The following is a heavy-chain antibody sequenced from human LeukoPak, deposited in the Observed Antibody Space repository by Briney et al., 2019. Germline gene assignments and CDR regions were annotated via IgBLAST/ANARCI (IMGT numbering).Heavy chain of an antibody. J-gene: IGHJ5*02. CDR2: ISAYNGNT. V-gene: IGHV1-18*01. CDR3: AKGMGGTTVVRGATFWPGIES. D-gene: IGHD3-10*01. CDR1: GYTFTSYG. Sequence: ASVKVSCKASGYTFTSYGISWVRQAPGQGLEWMGWISAYNGNTNYAQKLQGRVTMTTDTSTSTAYMELRSLRSDDTAVYFCAKGMGGTTVVRGATFWPGIESWGQGTLVTVSS.